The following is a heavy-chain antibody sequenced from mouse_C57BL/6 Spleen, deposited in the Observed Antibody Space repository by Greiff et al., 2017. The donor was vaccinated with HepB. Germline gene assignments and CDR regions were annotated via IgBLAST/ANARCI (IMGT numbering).Heavy chain of an antibody. Sequence: QVQLKESGPGLVQPSQSLSITCTVSGFSLTSYGVHWVRQSPGKGLEWLGVIWSGGSTDYNAAFISRLSISKDNSKSQVFFKMNSLQADDTAIYYCASYGNWAWFAYWGQGTLVTVPA. CDR1: GFSLTSYG. CDR3: ASYGNWAWFAY. CDR2: IWSGGST. J-gene: IGHJ3*01. V-gene: IGHV2-2*01. D-gene: IGHD2-1*01.